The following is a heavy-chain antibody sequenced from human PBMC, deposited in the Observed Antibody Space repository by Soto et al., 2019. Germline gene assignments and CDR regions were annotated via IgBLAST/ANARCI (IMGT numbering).Heavy chain of an antibody. CDR3: ARITGAFAFDI. D-gene: IGHD3-10*01. CDR2: IYIGGGA. Sequence: GGSLRLSCAASGFTVSSNYMSWVRQAPGKGLEWVSVIYIGGGAYYAGSVKGRFTISRDNSKNTLLLQMNSLRAEDTAVYYCARITGAFAFDIWGQGTLVTVSS. J-gene: IGHJ3*02. V-gene: IGHV3-66*01. CDR1: GFTVSSNY.